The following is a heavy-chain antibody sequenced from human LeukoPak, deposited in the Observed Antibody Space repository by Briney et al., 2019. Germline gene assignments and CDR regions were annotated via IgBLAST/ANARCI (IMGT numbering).Heavy chain of an antibody. CDR3: ARTNSGSYDY. CDR1: GFTFRSYE. Sequence: QPGGSLRLSCAASGFTFRSYEMNWVRQAPGKGLEWVSYISSSGSYTNYADSVKGRFTVSRDNAKNSLYLQMNSLRAEDTAVYYCARTNSGSYDYWGQGTLVTVSS. D-gene: IGHD1-26*01. CDR2: ISSSGSYT. J-gene: IGHJ4*02. V-gene: IGHV3-48*03.